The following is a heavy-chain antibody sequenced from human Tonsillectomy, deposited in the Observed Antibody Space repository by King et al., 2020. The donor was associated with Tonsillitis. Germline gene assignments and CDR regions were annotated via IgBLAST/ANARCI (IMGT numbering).Heavy chain of an antibody. V-gene: IGHV1-2*02. CDR2: INPNSGGT. CDR3: ARDVGGYSYGLFNY. D-gene: IGHD5-18*01. Sequence: QLVQSGAEVKKPGASVKVSCKASGYTFTGYYMHWVRQAPGQGLEWMGGINPNSGGTKYAQKFQGRVTMTRETSISTAYMELSRLRSDDTAVYYCARDVGGYSYGLFNYWGQGTLVTVSS. CDR1: GYTFTGYY. J-gene: IGHJ4*02.